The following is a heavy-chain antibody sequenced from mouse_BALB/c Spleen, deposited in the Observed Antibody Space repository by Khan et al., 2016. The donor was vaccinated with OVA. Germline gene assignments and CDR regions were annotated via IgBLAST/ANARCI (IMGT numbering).Heavy chain of an antibody. Sequence: QVQLKQSGAELAKPGASLKMSYTASGYSFITYWIHWVKQRPGQGLEWIGYIDPSTGYAEYNQKFTDKATLTADKSSSTAYMQLTSLTSEDSAVYYCARRGLNGIFVYWGQGTLVTVSA. J-gene: IGHJ3*01. CDR1: GYSFITYW. V-gene: IGHV1-7*01. D-gene: IGHD1-3*01. CDR3: ARRGLNGIFVY. CDR2: IDPSTGYA.